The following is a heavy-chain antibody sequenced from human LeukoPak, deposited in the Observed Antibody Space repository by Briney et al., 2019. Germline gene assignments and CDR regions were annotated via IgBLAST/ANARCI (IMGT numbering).Heavy chain of an antibody. CDR3: ARVLSGSWDWFDP. D-gene: IGHD3-22*01. CDR1: GFTFSSYW. CDR2: IKQDGSER. J-gene: IGHJ5*02. Sequence: GGSLRLSCAASGFTFSSYWMSWVRQAPGKGLEWVANIKQDGSERYYVDSVKGRFTISRDNAKNTVYLQMNSLRAEDTAVYYCARVLSGSWDWFDPWGQGTLVTVSS. V-gene: IGHV3-7*01.